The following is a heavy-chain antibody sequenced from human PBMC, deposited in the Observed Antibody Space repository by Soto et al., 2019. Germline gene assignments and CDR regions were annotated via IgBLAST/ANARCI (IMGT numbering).Heavy chain of an antibody. V-gene: IGHV1-69*13. Sequence: SVKVSCKASGGTFSSYAISWVRQAPGQGLEWMGGIIPIFGTANYAQKLQGRVTITADESTSTAYMELSGLRSEDTAVYYCASSFYYDSSGYPYYYYGMDVWGQGTTVTVSS. CDR3: ASSFYYDSSGYPYYYYGMDV. J-gene: IGHJ6*02. CDR2: IIPIFGTA. D-gene: IGHD3-22*01. CDR1: GGTFSSYA.